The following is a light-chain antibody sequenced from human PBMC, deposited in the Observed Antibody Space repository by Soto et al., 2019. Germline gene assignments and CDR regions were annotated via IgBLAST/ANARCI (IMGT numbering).Light chain of an antibody. CDR1: SSNIGSNT. CDR2: GNH. Sequence: QSVLTQPPSASGTPGQRVTISCSGSSSNIGSNTVNWYQQPPGAAPKLLIYGNHQRPSGVPDRFSGSKPGTSASLAIGGLQSEDEADYYCAAWDDSLAGFVFGTGTKLTVL. V-gene: IGLV1-44*01. CDR3: AAWDDSLAGFV. J-gene: IGLJ1*01.